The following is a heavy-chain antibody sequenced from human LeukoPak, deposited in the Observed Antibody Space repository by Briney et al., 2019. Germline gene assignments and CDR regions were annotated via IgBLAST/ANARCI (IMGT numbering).Heavy chain of an antibody. CDR3: ARLLGDCTSTSCYQFDYFGMDV. V-gene: IGHV4-59*08. D-gene: IGHD2-2*01. CDR2: MFYSGRT. J-gene: IGHJ6*02. Sequence: SETLSLTCTVSNGSIRSYHWTWIRQPPGKGLEWIGNMFYSGRTNYNPSLKSRVTVSVDTSKSQFSLKLSSMTAADAAVYYCARLLGDCTSTSCYQFDYFGMDVWGQGTTVTVSS. CDR1: NGSIRSYH.